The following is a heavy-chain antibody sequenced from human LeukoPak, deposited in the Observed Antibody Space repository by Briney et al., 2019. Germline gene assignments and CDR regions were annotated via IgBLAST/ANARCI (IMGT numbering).Heavy chain of an antibody. CDR3: ARAQDVLADDAFDI. J-gene: IGHJ3*02. CDR2: INPNSGGT. D-gene: IGHD2-15*01. Sequence: ASVKVSCKASGYTFTGYYMHWVRQAPGQGIEWMGWINPNSGGTNYAQKFQGRVTMTRDTSISTAYMELSRLRSDDTAVYYCARAQDVLADDAFDIWGQGTMVTVSS. V-gene: IGHV1-2*02. CDR1: GYTFTGYY.